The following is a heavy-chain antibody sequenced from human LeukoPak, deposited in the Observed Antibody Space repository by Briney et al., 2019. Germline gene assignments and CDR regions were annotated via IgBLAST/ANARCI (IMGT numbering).Heavy chain of an antibody. J-gene: IGHJ3*02. CDR2: IDSSSGTI. V-gene: IGHV3-48*01. CDR1: GFTFSDYS. CDR3: ARVRSSYYYESSGYYHYDAFDI. D-gene: IGHD3-22*01. Sequence: GGSLRLSCVDSGFTFSDYSMNWVRQAPGKGLEWVSYIDSSSGTIYYADSVRGRFTISGDNAKNSLYLQMNSLRAEDTAVYYCARVRSSYYYESSGYYHYDAFDIWGQGTMVTVSS.